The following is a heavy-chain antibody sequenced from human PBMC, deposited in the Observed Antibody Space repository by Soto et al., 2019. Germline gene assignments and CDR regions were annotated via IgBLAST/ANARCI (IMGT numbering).Heavy chain of an antibody. CDR2: IWYDGSNK. J-gene: IGHJ4*02. Sequence: QVQLVESGGGVVQPGRSLRLSCAASGFTFSSYGMHWVRQAPGKGLEWVAVIWYDGSNKYYADSVKGRFTISRDNSKNTLYLQMNSLRAEDTAVYYCARERVFGVVITKAHFDYWGPGNLVTVSS. CDR1: GFTFSSYG. CDR3: ARERVFGVVITKAHFDY. V-gene: IGHV3-33*01. D-gene: IGHD3-3*01.